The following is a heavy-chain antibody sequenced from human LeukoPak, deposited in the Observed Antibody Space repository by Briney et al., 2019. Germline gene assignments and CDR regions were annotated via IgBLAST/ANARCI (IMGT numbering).Heavy chain of an antibody. J-gene: IGHJ4*02. V-gene: IGHV3-11*04. CDR1: GFTFSDYY. Sequence: TGGSLRLSCAASGFTFSDYYMSWIRQAPGKGLEWVSYISSSGSTIHYADSVKGRFTISRDNAKNSLYLQMNSLRAEDTAVYYCARAFFNSGSPGVDYWGQGTLVTVSS. CDR2: ISSSGSTI. D-gene: IGHD1-26*01. CDR3: ARAFFNSGSPGVDY.